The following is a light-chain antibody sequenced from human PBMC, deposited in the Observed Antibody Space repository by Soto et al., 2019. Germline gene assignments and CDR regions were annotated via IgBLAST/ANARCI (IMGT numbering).Light chain of an antibody. J-gene: IGKJ3*01. CDR2: DAS. CDR3: QRRSNWPPQVS. V-gene: IGKV3-11*01. Sequence: EIVLTQSPATLSLSPGERATLSCRASQSVSSYLAWYQQKPGQAPRLLIYDASNRATGIPARFSGSGSGTDFPLTISSIEPEDFAVYYCQRRSNWPPQVSFGPGTKVDIK. CDR1: QSVSSY.